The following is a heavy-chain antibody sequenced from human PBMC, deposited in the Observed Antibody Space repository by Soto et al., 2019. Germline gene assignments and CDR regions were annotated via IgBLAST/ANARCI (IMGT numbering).Heavy chain of an antibody. CDR1: GGSISSGGYY. Sequence: SETLSLTCTVPGGSISSGGYYWSWIRQHPGKGLEWIGYIYYSGSTYYNPSLKSRVTISVDTSKNQFSLKLSSVTAADTAVYYCARESRGGGNSVDYWGQGTLVTVSS. CDR3: ARESRGGGNSVDY. CDR2: IYYSGST. J-gene: IGHJ4*02. V-gene: IGHV4-31*03. D-gene: IGHD2-21*02.